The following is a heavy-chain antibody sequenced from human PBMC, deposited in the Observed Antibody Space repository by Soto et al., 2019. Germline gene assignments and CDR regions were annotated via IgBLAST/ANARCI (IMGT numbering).Heavy chain of an antibody. J-gene: IGHJ6*02. CDR1: GYTFTSYY. CDR2: INPSGGST. V-gene: IGHV1-46*01. Sequence: GASVKVSCKASGYTFTSYYMHWVRQAPGQGLEWMGIINPSGGSTSYAQKFQGRVTMTRDTSTSTVYMELSSLRSEDTAVYYCARAASCGIQLWSGPLCYGMDVWGQGTTVTVSS. D-gene: IGHD5-18*01. CDR3: ARAASCGIQLWSGPLCYGMDV.